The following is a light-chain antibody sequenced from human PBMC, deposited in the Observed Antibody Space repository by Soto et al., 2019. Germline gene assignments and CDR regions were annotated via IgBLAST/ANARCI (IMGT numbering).Light chain of an antibody. Sequence: EIVLTQSPGTLSLSPGERDTLSCRSSQSVSSSYLAWYQQKPGQAPRLLIYDASSRATGIPNRFSGRGSGTDFTLTISRLEPEDYAVYYCQQYGSSPTFGQGNKVEIK. V-gene: IGKV3-20*01. CDR1: QSVSSSY. CDR3: QQYGSSPT. CDR2: DAS. J-gene: IGKJ1*01.